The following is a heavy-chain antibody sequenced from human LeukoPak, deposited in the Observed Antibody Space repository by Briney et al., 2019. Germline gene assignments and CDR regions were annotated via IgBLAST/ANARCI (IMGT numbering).Heavy chain of an antibody. J-gene: IGHJ4*02. V-gene: IGHV4-39*01. CDR3: ARLDGSYSSYFDY. Sequence: SETLSLTCTVSGGSISSSSYYWGWIRQPPGTGLEWIGSIYYSGSTYYNPSLKSRVTISVDTSKNQFSLKLSSVTAADTAVYYCARLDGSYSSYFDYWGQGTLVTVSS. CDR2: IYYSGST. D-gene: IGHD3-10*01. CDR1: GGSISSSSYY.